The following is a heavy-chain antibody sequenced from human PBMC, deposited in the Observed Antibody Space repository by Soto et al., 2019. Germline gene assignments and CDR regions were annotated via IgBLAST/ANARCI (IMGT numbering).Heavy chain of an antibody. CDR3: ARDGYDFWSGYSPYGMDV. CDR1: GYTFTSYG. V-gene: IGHV1-18*01. Sequence: ASVKVSCKASGYTFTSYGISWVRQAPGQGLEWMGWISAYNGNTNYAQKLQGRVTMTTDTSTSTAYMELRSLRSDDTAVYYCARDGYDFWSGYSPYGMDVCGQGTTVTVSS. J-gene: IGHJ6*02. CDR2: ISAYNGNT. D-gene: IGHD3-3*01.